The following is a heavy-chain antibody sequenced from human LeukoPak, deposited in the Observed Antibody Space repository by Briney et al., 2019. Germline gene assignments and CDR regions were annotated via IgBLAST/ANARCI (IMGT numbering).Heavy chain of an antibody. Sequence: SETLSLTCAVYGGSFSGYYWSWIRQPPGKGLEWIGEINHSGSTNYNPSLKSRLTISVDTSKNQFSLKLSSVTAADTAVYYCARGGGVVVPAAIRHTGSSAFDIWGQGTMVTVSS. J-gene: IGHJ3*02. V-gene: IGHV4-34*01. CDR3: ARGGGVVVPAAIRHTGSSAFDI. D-gene: IGHD2-2*01. CDR2: INHSGST. CDR1: GGSFSGYY.